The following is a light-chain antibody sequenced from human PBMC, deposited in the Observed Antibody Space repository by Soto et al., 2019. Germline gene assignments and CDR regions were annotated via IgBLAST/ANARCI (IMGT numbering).Light chain of an antibody. V-gene: IGLV2-11*01. CDR1: SSDVGGYNY. Sequence: SVLTQPRSVSGSPGQSVTISCTGTSSDVGGYNYVSWYQHHPGKAPKLMIYDVTKRPSGVRDRFSASKSGNTASLTVSGLQAADEADYFCKSYAGSNTYVFGSGTKVTVL. J-gene: IGLJ1*01. CDR2: DVT. CDR3: KSYAGSNTYV.